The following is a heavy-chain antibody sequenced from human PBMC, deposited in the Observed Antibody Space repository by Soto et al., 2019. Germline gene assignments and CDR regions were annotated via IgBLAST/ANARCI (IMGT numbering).Heavy chain of an antibody. D-gene: IGHD1-26*01. CDR3: ARGSGSYSAY. CDR1: GASVSSGNYY. V-gene: IGHV4-61*01. Sequence: QVQLQESGPGLVKPSETLSLTCTVSGASVSSGNYYWSWIRQPPGKGLECIGYISYSGSTNYNPSLKRRVTISIATSKNQFSLKLSSVTAADTAVYYCARGSGSYSAYWGQGTLVTVSS. CDR2: ISYSGST. J-gene: IGHJ4*02.